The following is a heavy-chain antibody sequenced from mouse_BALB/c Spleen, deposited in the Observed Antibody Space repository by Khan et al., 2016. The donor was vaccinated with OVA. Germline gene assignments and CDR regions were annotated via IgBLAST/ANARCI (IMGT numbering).Heavy chain of an antibody. Sequence: EVQLQESGPGLVKPSQSLSLTCSVTGYSITSGYYWNWIRQFPGNKLEWTGYKVYGGNNNYNPSLKNRISITRDTSKNQFFLHLNSVTAEDTATYYCARGCRWFDDWGHGTLVTVSA. V-gene: IGHV3-6*02. J-gene: IGHJ3*01. CDR3: ARGCRWFDD. CDR1: GYSITSGYY. CDR2: KVYGGNN.